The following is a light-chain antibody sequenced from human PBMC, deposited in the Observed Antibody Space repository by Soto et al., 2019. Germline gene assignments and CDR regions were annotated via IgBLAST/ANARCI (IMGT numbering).Light chain of an antibody. J-gene: IGLJ1*01. CDR3: SSYTTANTYV. Sequence: QSALTQPASVSGSPGQSITISCTGTSSDVGGYKYVSWYQQHPGKAPKVMIYEVSNRPSGVSHRFSGSKSGNTASLTISGLQAEDEADYYCSSYTTANTYVFGTGTKLTVL. CDR1: SSDVGGYKY. V-gene: IGLV2-14*01. CDR2: EVS.